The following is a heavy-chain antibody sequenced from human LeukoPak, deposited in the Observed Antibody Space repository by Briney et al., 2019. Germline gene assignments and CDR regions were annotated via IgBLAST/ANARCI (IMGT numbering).Heavy chain of an antibody. J-gene: IGHJ4*02. Sequence: GGSLRLSCAASGFTFSDYYMSWIRQAPGKGLEWVSYISSSGSTIYYADSVKGRFTISRDNAKNSLYLQMNSLRAEDTAVYYCARGVISTTVTTLFDYWGQGTLVTVSS. CDR2: ISSSGSTI. CDR3: ARGVISTTVTTLFDY. D-gene: IGHD4-17*01. V-gene: IGHV3-11*01. CDR1: GFTFSDYY.